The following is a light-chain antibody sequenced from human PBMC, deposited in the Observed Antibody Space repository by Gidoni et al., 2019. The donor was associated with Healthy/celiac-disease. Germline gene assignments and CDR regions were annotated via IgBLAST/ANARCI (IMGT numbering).Light chain of an antibody. CDR3: CSYAGSYTSYVV. CDR2: DVS. J-gene: IGLJ2*01. V-gene: IGLV2-11*01. CDR1: SSDVGGYNY. Sequence: QSALTQPRSVSGSPGPSVTISCTGTSSDVGGYNYVSWYQQHPGKAPKLMIYDVSKRPSGVPDRFSGSKSGNTASLTISGLQAEDEADYYCCSYAGSYTSYVVFGGGTKLTVL.